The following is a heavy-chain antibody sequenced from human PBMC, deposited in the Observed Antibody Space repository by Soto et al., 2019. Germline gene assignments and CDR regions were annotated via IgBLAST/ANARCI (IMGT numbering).Heavy chain of an antibody. V-gene: IGHV3-73*01. J-gene: IGHJ6*02. CDR1: GFTFSGSA. CDR2: IRSKANSYAT. Sequence: GGSLRLSCAASGFTFSGSAMHWVRQASGKGLEWVGRIRSKANSYATAYAASVKGRFTISRDDSKNTAYLQMNSLKTEDTAVYYCTRDPRGEYSSSFYYYYYGMDVWGQGTTVTVSS. D-gene: IGHD6-6*01. CDR3: TRDPRGEYSSSFYYYYYGMDV.